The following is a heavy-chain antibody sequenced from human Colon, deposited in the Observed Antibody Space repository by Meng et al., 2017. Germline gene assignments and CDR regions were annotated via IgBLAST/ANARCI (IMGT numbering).Heavy chain of an antibody. V-gene: IGHV3-7*01. Sequence: GGSLRLSCAASGFTFSSYSMTWVRQAPGRGLEGVANIKRDGTETDYVDSVKGRFTISRDNAKDSLYLQMNSLRAEDTAVYYCARDRQAAYWGQGTLVTVSS. CDR3: ARDRQAAY. D-gene: IGHD2-15*01. J-gene: IGHJ4*02. CDR1: GFTFSSYS. CDR2: IKRDGTET.